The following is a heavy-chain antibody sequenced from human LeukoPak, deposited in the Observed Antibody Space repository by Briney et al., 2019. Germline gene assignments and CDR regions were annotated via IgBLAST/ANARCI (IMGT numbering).Heavy chain of an antibody. Sequence: GRSLRLSCAASGFTFSSSAMHWVRQAPGKGLEWVAVISYDGSNKYYADSVKGRFTISRDNSKNTLYLQMNSLRAEDTAVYYCASTNYYYGMDVWGRGTTVTVSS. CDR2: ISYDGSNK. J-gene: IGHJ6*02. CDR3: ASTNYYYGMDV. CDR1: GFTFSSSA. V-gene: IGHV3-30*04.